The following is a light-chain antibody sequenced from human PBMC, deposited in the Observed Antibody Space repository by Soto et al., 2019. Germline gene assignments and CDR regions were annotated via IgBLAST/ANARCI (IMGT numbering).Light chain of an antibody. V-gene: IGKV1-27*01. Sequence: DIQMTQSPSSLSASVGDRVTITCRASRGISDYLAWYQQKPGKVPKLLIYAASTLQSGVPSRVSGSGSGTDFTLTISRLQPEDVATYYCQKYSSAPRTFGQGTKVEIK. J-gene: IGKJ1*01. CDR3: QKYSSAPRT. CDR1: RGISDY. CDR2: AAS.